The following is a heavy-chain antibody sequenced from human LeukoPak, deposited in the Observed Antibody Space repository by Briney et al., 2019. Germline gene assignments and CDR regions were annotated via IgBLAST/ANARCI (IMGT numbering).Heavy chain of an antibody. D-gene: IGHD6-13*01. J-gene: IGHJ4*02. Sequence: GASVKVSCKASGYTFTSYGISWVRQAPGQGLEWMGWISAYNGNTNYAQKLQGRVTMTTDTSTSTAYMELRSLRSDDTAVYYCARGRSRIAAAGSPFDYWGQGTLVTVSS. CDR2: ISAYNGNT. CDR3: ARGRSRIAAAGSPFDY. CDR1: GYTFTSYG. V-gene: IGHV1-18*01.